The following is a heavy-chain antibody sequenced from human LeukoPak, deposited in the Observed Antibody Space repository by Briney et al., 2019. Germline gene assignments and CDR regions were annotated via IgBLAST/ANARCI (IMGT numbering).Heavy chain of an antibody. V-gene: IGHV3-30*18. CDR1: GFTFNNFA. D-gene: IGHD2-2*02. CDR2: ISYDGNNK. CDR3: AKEGCSSTSCYTGFDY. J-gene: IGHJ4*02. Sequence: GSLRLSCSASGFTFNNFALHWVRQAPGKGLEWVAVISYDGNNKYYADSVKGRFTISRDYSKNTLYLQMNSLRAEDTAVYYCAKEGCSSTSCYTGFDYWGQGTLVTVSS.